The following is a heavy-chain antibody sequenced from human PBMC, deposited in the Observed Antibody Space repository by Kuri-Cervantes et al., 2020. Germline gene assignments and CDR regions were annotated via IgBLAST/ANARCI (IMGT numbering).Heavy chain of an antibody. J-gene: IGHJ3*02. CDR1: GGSISSGNYY. Sequence: LRLSCTVSGGSISSGNYYWSWIRQPPGKGLEWIGYIYYSGSTYYNPSLKSRITISVDTSKNQFSLKLRSVTAADTAVYFCARDYDLGGAFDIWGQGTMVTVSS. V-gene: IGHV4-30-4*08. CDR3: ARDYDLGGAFDI. CDR2: IYYSGST. D-gene: IGHD3-3*01.